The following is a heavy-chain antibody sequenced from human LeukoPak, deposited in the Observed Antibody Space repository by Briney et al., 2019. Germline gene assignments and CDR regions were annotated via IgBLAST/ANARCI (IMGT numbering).Heavy chain of an antibody. Sequence: ASVKVSCKASGYTFTSYGISWVRQAPGQGLEWMGWINTKTGNPTYAQGFTGRFVFSLDMSVRTAYLQISSLKADDSAVYFCARGNCDTTSCSNDYWGQGTLVTVSS. CDR2: INTKTGNP. J-gene: IGHJ4*02. V-gene: IGHV7-4-1*02. CDR3: ARGNCDTTSCSNDY. D-gene: IGHD2-2*01. CDR1: GYTFTSYG.